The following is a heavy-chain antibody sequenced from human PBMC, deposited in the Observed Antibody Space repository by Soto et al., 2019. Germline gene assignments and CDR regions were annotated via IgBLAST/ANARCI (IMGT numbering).Heavy chain of an antibody. CDR2: ISRNSSSI. D-gene: IGHD6-19*01. J-gene: IGHJ3*02. CDR1: GFTFGGYG. V-gene: IGHV3-21*01. CDR3: ARGYTRGRYDDAFDI. Sequence: GGSLRLSCAASGFTFGGYGMNWVRQAPGKGLEWVSSISRNSSSIYYADSVKGRFTISRDNAKNSLYLQMNSLRAEDTALYYCARGYTRGRYDDAFDIWGQGTMVTVSS.